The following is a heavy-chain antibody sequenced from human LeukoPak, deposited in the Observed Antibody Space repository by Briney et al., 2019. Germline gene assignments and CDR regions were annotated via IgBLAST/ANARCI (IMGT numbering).Heavy chain of an antibody. CDR2: ISSSSSYI. D-gene: IGHD4-23*01. V-gene: IGHV3-21*01. CDR1: GFTFSSYS. Sequence: GSLRLSCAASGFTFSSYSMNWVRQAPGKGLEWVSSISSSSSYIYYADSVKGRFTISRDNAKNSLYLQMNSLRAEDTAVYYCARDRDPNYGGYGGNDAFDIWGQGTMVTVSS. J-gene: IGHJ3*02. CDR3: ARDRDPNYGGYGGNDAFDI.